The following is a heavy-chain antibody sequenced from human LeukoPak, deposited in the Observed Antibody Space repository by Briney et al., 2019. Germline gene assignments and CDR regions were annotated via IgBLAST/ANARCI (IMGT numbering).Heavy chain of an antibody. V-gene: IGHV4-61*02. D-gene: IGHD3-10*01. J-gene: IGHJ4*02. CDR2: IYTSGST. CDR1: GGSISSGCYY. Sequence: PSQTLSLTCTVSGGSISSGCYYWSWIRQPAGKGLEWIGRIYTSGSTNYNPSLKSRVTISVDTSKNQFSLKLSSVTAADTAVYYCARAHYYGSGSYEGHYDYWGQGTLVTVSS. CDR3: ARAHYYGSGSYEGHYDY.